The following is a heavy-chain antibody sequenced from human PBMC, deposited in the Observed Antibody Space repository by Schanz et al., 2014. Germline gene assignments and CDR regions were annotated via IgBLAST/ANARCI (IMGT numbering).Heavy chain of an antibody. J-gene: IGHJ4*02. D-gene: IGHD3-22*01. CDR1: GFTFNSYA. CDR3: AKDPSHGDYDYYFDY. Sequence: QLVGSGGGLVQPGGSLRLSCAASGFTFNSYAMTWVRQAPGKGLEWVSSISHSGGSKYYADSVKGRFTISRDNSKNTLYLQMNSLRAEDTAVYYCAKDPSHGDYDYYFDYWGQGTLXTVSS. V-gene: IGHV3-23*04. CDR2: ISHSGGSK.